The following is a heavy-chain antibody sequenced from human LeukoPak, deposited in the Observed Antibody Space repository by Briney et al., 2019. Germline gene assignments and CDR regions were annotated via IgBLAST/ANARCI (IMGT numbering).Heavy chain of an antibody. CDR2: ISGSGGST. V-gene: IGHV3-23*01. J-gene: IGHJ5*02. D-gene: IGHD2-2*01. Sequence: GGSLRLSCAASGFTFSSYAMSWVRQAPGKGLEWVSAISGSGGSTYYADSVKGRFTISRDNSKNTLYLQMNSLRAEDTAVYYCAKGGSTSHKKPGGLYNWFDPWGQGTLVTVSS. CDR3: AKGGSTSHKKPGGLYNWFDP. CDR1: GFTFSSYA.